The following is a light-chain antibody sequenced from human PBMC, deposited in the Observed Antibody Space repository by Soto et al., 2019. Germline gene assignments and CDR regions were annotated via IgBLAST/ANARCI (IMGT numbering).Light chain of an antibody. CDR2: GGS. Sequence: DIQMTQSPSSVSASVGDRVTITCRASEDISSWLAWYQQKPGKAPKLLIDGGSSLQNRVPSRFSGSGAGTDFTLTISSLQPEDFATYYCQQGDSFPLTFGGGTKVEIK. CDR3: QQGDSFPLT. CDR1: EDISSW. V-gene: IGKV1D-12*01. J-gene: IGKJ4*01.